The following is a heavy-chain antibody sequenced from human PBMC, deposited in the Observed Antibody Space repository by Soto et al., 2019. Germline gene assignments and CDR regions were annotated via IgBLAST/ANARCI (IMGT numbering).Heavy chain of an antibody. CDR3: ARGAAGYGDAFDI. CDR1: GGSTSSGGYY. CDR2: IYWSGNT. D-gene: IGHD5-12*01. V-gene: IGHV4-31*03. J-gene: IGHJ3*02. Sequence: QVQLQESGPGLVKPSQTLSLTCTVSGGSTSSGGYYWSWIRQHPGKGLEWIGYIYWSGNTYFNPSLKRRLSISVDASSNQFSLTLTSVTAADTAVYYCARGAAGYGDAFDIWGQGTMVTVSS.